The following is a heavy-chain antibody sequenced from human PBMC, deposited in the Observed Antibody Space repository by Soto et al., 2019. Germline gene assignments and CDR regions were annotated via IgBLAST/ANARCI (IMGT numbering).Heavy chain of an antibody. CDR2: ISWNSGSR. D-gene: IGHD3-10*01. Sequence: EVQLVESGGGLVQPGRSLRISCAASGFTFDDYAMHWVRQAPGKGLAWVSGISWNSGSRGYADSVMGRFTISRDNAKNSVSLQMNSLRPEDTALYYFTKSRGLTGAKFDSWGQGTLVIVT. CDR1: GFTFDDYA. V-gene: IGHV3-9*01. CDR3: TKSRGLTGAKFDS. J-gene: IGHJ4*02.